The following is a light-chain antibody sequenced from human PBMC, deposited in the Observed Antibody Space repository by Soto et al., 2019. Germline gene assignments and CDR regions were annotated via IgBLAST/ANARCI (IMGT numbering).Light chain of an antibody. V-gene: IGKV3-15*01. J-gene: IGKJ4*01. Sequence: EILMTQSPVTRSLSPGERATLSCRASQSVSSNLAWYQQKPGQAPSLLIYGAFTRATGIPARFSGTGSGTEFTLTISSLKSEDFAVYYCQQYDNSPLTFGGGTKVDI. CDR1: QSVSSN. CDR3: QQYDNSPLT. CDR2: GAF.